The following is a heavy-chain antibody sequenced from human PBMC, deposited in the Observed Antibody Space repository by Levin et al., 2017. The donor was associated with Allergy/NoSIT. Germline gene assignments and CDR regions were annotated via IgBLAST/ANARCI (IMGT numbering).Heavy chain of an antibody. CDR2: ISSSSSTI. Sequence: PGGSLRLSCAASGFSFSSYSMNWVRQAPGKGLEWVSYISSSSSTISYADSVKGRFTISRDNARNSLYLQMNSLRDEDTALYSCARLSSTSWNNYYYAMDVWGQGTTVTVSS. CDR1: GFSFSSYS. J-gene: IGHJ6*02. D-gene: IGHD2-2*01. CDR3: ARLSSTSWNNYYYAMDV. V-gene: IGHV3-48*02.